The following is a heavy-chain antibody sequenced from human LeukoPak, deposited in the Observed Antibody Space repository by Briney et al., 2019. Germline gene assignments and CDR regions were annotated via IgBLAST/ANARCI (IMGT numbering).Heavy chain of an antibody. Sequence: SETLSLTCTVSGGSISSGDYYWSWIRQPPGKGLEWIGYIYYSGSTYYNPSLKSRVTISVDTSKNQFSLKLSSVTAADTAVYYCARVVPILAYCGGDCLIDAFDIWGQGTMVTVSS. V-gene: IGHV4-30-4*02. CDR1: GGSISSGDYY. CDR2: IYYSGST. D-gene: IGHD2-21*02. J-gene: IGHJ3*02. CDR3: ARVVPILAYCGGDCLIDAFDI.